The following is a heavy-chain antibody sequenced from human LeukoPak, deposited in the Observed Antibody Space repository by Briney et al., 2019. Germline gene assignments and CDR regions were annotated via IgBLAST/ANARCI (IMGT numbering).Heavy chain of an antibody. CDR3: ARDGAYCGGDCYRNWFDP. D-gene: IGHD2-21*02. CDR1: GGTFSSYA. V-gene: IGHV1-69*01. CDR2: IIPIFGTA. J-gene: IGHJ5*02. Sequence: SVKVSCKASGGTFSSYAISWVRQAPGQGLEWMGGIIPIFGTANYAQKFQGRVTITADESTSTAYMELSSLRSEDTAVYYCARDGAYCGGDCYRNWFDPWGQGTLVTVSS.